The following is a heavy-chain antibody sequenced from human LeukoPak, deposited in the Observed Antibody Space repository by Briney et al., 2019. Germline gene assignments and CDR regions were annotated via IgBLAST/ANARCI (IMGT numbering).Heavy chain of an antibody. Sequence: SQTLSLTCTVSGDSTSSGNYYWSWMRQNPGKGLEGIGFTDYSGGTYYHPSLKSRINISVYTSKNQFSLNLGSVTAADTAVYYCARVPHASTFDIWGQGTMVTVSS. CDR2: TDYSGGT. D-gene: IGHD4-11*01. CDR1: GDSTSSGNYY. V-gene: IGHV4-31*03. J-gene: IGHJ3*02. CDR3: ARVPHASTFDI.